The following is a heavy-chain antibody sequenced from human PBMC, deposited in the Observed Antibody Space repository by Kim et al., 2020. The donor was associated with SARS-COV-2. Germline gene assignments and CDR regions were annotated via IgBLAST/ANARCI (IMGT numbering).Heavy chain of an antibody. J-gene: IGHJ4*02. V-gene: IGHV4-39*01. CDR3: ARLGYSRSSAGY. D-gene: IGHD6-6*01. Sequence: YSNPSLKSTVTISVDTSKNQFSLELSSVTAADTAVYYCARLGYSRSSAGYWGQGTLVTVSS.